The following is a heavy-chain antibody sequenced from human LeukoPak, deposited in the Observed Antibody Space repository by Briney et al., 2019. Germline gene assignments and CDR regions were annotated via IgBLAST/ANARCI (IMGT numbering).Heavy chain of an antibody. V-gene: IGHV3-23*01. CDR3: AKELGIVVVVAATADY. D-gene: IGHD2-15*01. CDR1: GFTFSSYA. Sequence: GGSLRLSCAASGFTFSSYAMNWVRQAPGKGLEWVSAISGSGGSTYYADSVKGRFTISRDNSKNTLYLQMNSLRAEDTAVYYCAKELGIVVVVAATADYWGQGTLVTVSS. CDR2: ISGSGGST. J-gene: IGHJ4*02.